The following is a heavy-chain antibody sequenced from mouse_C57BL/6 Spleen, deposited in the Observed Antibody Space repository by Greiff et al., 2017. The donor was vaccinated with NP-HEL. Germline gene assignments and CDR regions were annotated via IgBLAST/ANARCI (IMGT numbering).Heavy chain of an antibody. CDR1: GYSITSGYY. CDR2: ISYDGSN. Sequence: EVQLQESGPGLVKPSQSLSLTCSVTGYSITSGYYWNWIRQFPGNKLEWMGYISYDGSNNYNPSLKNRISITRDTSKNPFLLKLNSVTTEDTATYYCARGRYGNYDYYAMDYWGQGTSVTVSS. CDR3: ARGRYGNYDYYAMDY. V-gene: IGHV3-6*01. J-gene: IGHJ4*01. D-gene: IGHD2-10*02.